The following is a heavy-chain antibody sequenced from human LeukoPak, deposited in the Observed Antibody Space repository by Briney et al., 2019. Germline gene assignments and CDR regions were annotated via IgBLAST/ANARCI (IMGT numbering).Heavy chain of an antibody. Sequence: SESLSLTCAVYVGSFSGYYWSCIRQPPGKGLEWIGEINHSGSTNYNTSLKRRVTISVDTSKNQFSLKLSSVTAADTAVYYCARGPQYYDILTGSRICYYYYYMDVWGKGTTVTVSS. CDR3: ARGPQYYDILTGSRICYYYYYMDV. CDR2: INHSGST. J-gene: IGHJ6*03. D-gene: IGHD3-9*01. CDR1: VGSFSGYY. V-gene: IGHV4-34*01.